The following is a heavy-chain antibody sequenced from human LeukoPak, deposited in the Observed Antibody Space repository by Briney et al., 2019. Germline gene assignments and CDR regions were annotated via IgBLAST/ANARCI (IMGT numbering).Heavy chain of an antibody. V-gene: IGHV1-2*02. CDR3: ARIHSPYYDSSGYYYLQH. J-gene: IGHJ1*01. CDR1: GYTFTGYY. CDR2: INPNSGGT. Sequence: ASVKVSCKASGYTFTGYYMHWVRQAPGQGLEWMGWINPNSGGTNYAQKFRGRVTMTRDTSISTAYMELSRLRSDDTAVYYCARIHSPYYDSSGYYYLQHWGQGTLVTVSS. D-gene: IGHD3-22*01.